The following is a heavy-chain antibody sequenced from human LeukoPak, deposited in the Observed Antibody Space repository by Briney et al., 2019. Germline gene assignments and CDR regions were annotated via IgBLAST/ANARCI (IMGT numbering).Heavy chain of an antibody. CDR2: IHTSGST. D-gene: IGHD3-10*01. J-gene: IGHJ5*02. Sequence: SETLSLTCAVYGGSFSGYYWSWIRQAAGKGLEGIGRIHTSGSTNYNPSLKSRVTMSVDTSKNQFSLKLSSVTAADTAVYYCARDQYYYGSGSYYWFDPWGQGTLVTVSS. V-gene: IGHV4-4*07. CDR3: ARDQYYYGSGSYYWFDP. CDR1: GGSFSGYY.